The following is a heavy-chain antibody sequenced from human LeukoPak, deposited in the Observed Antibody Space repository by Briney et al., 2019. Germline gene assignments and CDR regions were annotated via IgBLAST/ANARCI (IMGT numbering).Heavy chain of an antibody. CDR1: GFTFSSHP. V-gene: IGHV3-23*01. Sequence: GGSLRLSCAVSGFTFSSHPMTWVRQAPGKGLEWVAGVSGNGLSKYYADSMKGRFTVSRDNAKNTVYPQMNSLRADDTAVYYCAKGNGDFLDYWGKGTLVTVSS. D-gene: IGHD1-1*01. CDR2: VSGNGLSK. J-gene: IGHJ4*02. CDR3: AKGNGDFLDY.